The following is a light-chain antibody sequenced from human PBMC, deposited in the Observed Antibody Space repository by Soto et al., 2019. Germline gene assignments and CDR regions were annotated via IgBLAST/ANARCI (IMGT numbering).Light chain of an antibody. CDR3: KSYAGSNTYV. CDR2: EVV. V-gene: IGLV2-8*01. Sequence: ALTQPPSASGSPGQSVTISCTGTKSDIGVYDFVSWYQHHPGKAPRLIIYEVVQRPSGVPDRFSGSKSGNTASLTVSGLQAEDEADYFCKSYAGSNTYVFGSGTKVTVL. CDR1: KSDIGVYDF. J-gene: IGLJ1*01.